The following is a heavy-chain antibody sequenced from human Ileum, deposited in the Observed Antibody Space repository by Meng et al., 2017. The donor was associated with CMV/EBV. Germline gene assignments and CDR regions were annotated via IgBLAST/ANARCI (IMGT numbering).Heavy chain of an antibody. CDR1: GFTFSSYE. CDR3: ARLYSSSSGKGMDV. Sequence: GESLKISCAASGFTFSSYEINWVRQVPGKGLEWVSYISSSGSTIKYADSVKGRVTISRDNAKNSLYLQMNSLRAEDTAVYYCARLYSSSSGKGMDVWGQGTTVTVSS. D-gene: IGHD6-6*01. V-gene: IGHV3-48*03. CDR2: ISSSGSTI. J-gene: IGHJ6*02.